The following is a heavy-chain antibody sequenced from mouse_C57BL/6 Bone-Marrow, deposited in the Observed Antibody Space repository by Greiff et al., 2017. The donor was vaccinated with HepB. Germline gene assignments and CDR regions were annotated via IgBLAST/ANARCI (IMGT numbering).Heavy chain of an antibody. J-gene: IGHJ1*03. D-gene: IGHD4-1*01. CDR2: IGPGSGST. CDR3: AILGMTGYFDF. V-gene: IGHV1-77*01. Sequence: VQLQQSGAELVKPGASVKISCKASGYTFTDYYIHWVKQRPGQGLEWIGKIGPGSGSTYYDEKFKGKATLTADKSSSTAYMQLSSLTSEDSAVYFCAILGMTGYFDFWGKGTTVTVSS. CDR1: GYTFTDYY.